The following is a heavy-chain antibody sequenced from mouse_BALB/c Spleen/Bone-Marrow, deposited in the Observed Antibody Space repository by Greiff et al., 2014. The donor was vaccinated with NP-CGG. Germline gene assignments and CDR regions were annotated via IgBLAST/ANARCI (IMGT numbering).Heavy chain of an antibody. CDR3: ARVYYGNLDY. V-gene: IGHV1-80*01. Sequence: QVQLQQSGAELVRPGSSVKISCKASGYAFSNLWMNWVKQRPGQGLEWIGQIHPGDGDTNNNGKFKGKATLTTDKSSSTAYMQLSSLSSEDSAVYFCARVYYGNLDYWGQGTTLTVSS. CDR1: GYAFSNLW. CDR2: IHPGDGDT. J-gene: IGHJ2*01. D-gene: IGHD2-1*01.